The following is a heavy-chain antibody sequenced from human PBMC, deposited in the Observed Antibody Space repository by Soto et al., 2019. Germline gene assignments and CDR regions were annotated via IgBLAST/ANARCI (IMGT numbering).Heavy chain of an antibody. CDR3: AHRRVNKGMDV. CDR2: IYWNDDK. D-gene: IGHD2-21*01. CDR1: GFSLSTSGVG. J-gene: IGHJ6*04. V-gene: IGHV2-5*01. Sequence: QITLRESGPTLVKPTQTLTLTCTFSGFSLSTSGVGAGWIRQPPGKALEWLADIYWNDDKHYSPSLNRRLTITKDTTRNQVVLAMTNMDPVDTATYYCAHRRVNKGMDVRGKGTTVTVSS.